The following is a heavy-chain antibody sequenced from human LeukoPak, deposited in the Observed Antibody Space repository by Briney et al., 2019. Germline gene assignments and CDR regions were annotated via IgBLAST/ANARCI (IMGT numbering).Heavy chain of an antibody. J-gene: IGHJ4*02. CDR3: ARESLPFGELGYYFDY. Sequence: GGSLRLSCAASGFTFSSYWMSWVRQAPGKGLEWVSSISSSSSYIYYADSVKGRFTISRDNAKNSLYLQMNSLRAEDTAVYYCARESLPFGELGYYFDYWGQGTLVTVSS. CDR1: GFTFSSYW. D-gene: IGHD3-10*01. V-gene: IGHV3-21*01. CDR2: ISSSSSYI.